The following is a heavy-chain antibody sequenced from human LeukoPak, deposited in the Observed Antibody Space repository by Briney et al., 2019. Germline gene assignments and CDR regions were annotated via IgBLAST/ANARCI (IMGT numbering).Heavy chain of an antibody. CDR3: ARAKYSFFDY. D-gene: IGHD2/OR15-2a*01. J-gene: IGHJ4*02. V-gene: IGHV4-59*01. CDR2: IYYSGST. Sequence: PSETLSLTCTVSGGSISSYYWSWIRQPPGKGLEWIGYIYYSGSTNCNPSLKSRVTISVDTSKNQFSLKLSSVTAADTAVYYCARAKYSFFDYWGQGTLVTVSS. CDR1: GGSISSYY.